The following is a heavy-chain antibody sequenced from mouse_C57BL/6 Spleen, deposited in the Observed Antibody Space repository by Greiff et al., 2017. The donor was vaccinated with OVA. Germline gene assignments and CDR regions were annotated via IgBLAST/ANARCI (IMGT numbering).Heavy chain of an antibody. J-gene: IGHJ3*01. V-gene: IGHV1-50*01. CDR3: ASSTTTVPAWFAY. Sequence: QVQLQQPGAELVKPGASVKLSCKASGYTFTSYWMQWVKQRPGQGLEWIGEIDPSYRNTNYNQKFKGKATLTVDTSSSTAYMQLSSLTSEDSAVYYCASSTTTVPAWFAYWGQGTLVTVSA. CDR2: IDPSYRNT. D-gene: IGHD1-1*01. CDR1: GYTFTSYW.